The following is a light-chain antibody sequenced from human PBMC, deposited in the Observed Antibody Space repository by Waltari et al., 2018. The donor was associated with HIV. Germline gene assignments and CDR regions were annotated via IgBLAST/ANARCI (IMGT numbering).Light chain of an antibody. V-gene: IGLV1-47*01. J-gene: IGLJ1*01. CDR1: SPNIENDN. CDR2: KDT. Sequence: QSVLPQPPSASGAPGQRVTISSSGSSPNIENDNVYWYQQFPGAAPKLLIYKDTQRPSGVPDRFTGSKSGTSASLAIGGLRSDDEADYYCVGWDSRLRGYVFGAGTKVTVL. CDR3: VGWDSRLRGYV.